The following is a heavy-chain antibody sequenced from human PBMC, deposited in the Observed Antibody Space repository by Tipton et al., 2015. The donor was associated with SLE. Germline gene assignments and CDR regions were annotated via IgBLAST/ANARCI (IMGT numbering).Heavy chain of an antibody. J-gene: IGHJ4*02. CDR3: ARFDYSNWDDY. CDR1: GASVTTSY. Sequence: TLSLTCAVSGASVTTSYWTWLRQPPGKGLEWIGYIYYSGSTYYNPSLQSRLTMSVDTSRNQFSLKLTSVTAADTAVYFCARFDYSNWDDYWGQGTLVTVSS. V-gene: IGHV4-59*06. CDR2: IYYSGST. D-gene: IGHD4-11*01.